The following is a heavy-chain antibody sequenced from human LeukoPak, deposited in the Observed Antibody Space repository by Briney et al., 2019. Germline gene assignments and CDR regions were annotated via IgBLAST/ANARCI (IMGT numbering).Heavy chain of an antibody. V-gene: IGHV5-51*01. CDR3: ARQVAYTSGRTFDF. D-gene: IGHD6-19*01. CDR1: GYIFTSYW. CDR2: IYPGDSDS. J-gene: IGHJ4*02. Sequence: GESLKISCKGSGYIFTSYWITRVRQMPGIGLEWMGIIYPGDSDSRYSPSFQGQVTISADKSISTAYLQWSSLKASDTAMYYCARQVAYTSGRTFDFWGQGTLVTVSS.